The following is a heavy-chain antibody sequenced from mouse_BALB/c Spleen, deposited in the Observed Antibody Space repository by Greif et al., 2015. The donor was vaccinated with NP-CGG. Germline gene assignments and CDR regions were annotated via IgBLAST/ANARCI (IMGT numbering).Heavy chain of an antibody. V-gene: IGHV5-17*02. Sequence: EVKLVEPGGGLVQPGGSRKLSCAASGFTFSSFGMHWVRQAPEKGLEWVAYISSGSSTIYHADTVKGRFTISRDNPKNTLFLQMTSLRSEDTAMYYCARSPYGNYGFAYWGQGTLVTVSA. CDR1: GFTFSSFG. J-gene: IGHJ3*01. CDR3: ARSPYGNYGFAY. CDR2: ISSGSSTI. D-gene: IGHD2-1*01.